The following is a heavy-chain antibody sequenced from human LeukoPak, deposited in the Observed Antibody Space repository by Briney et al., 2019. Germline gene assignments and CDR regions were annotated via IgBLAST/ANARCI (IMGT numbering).Heavy chain of an antibody. D-gene: IGHD3-10*01. CDR2: IKQDGSEK. V-gene: IGHV3-7*01. CDR1: GFTFSNYW. CDR3: AREGFYGSGSYSAFDI. J-gene: IGHJ3*02. Sequence: GGSLRLSCAASGFTFSNYWMSWVRQAPGKGLEWVANIKQDGSEKYYVDSVKGRFTISRDNAKNSLYLQMNSLRADDTAVYYCAREGFYGSGSYSAFDIWGQGTMVTVSS.